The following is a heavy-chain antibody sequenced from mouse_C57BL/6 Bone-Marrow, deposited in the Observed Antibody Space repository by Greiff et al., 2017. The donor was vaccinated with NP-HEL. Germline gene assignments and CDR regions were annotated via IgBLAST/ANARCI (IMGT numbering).Heavy chain of an antibody. CDR1: GFNIKDDY. CDR2: IDPENGAT. CDR3: TSGNYGAMDY. J-gene: IGHJ4*01. V-gene: IGHV14-4*01. Sequence: VQLQQSGAELVRPGASVKLSCTASGFNIKDDYMHWVKQRPEQGLEWIGWIDPENGATEYASKFQGTATITADTSSNTAYLQLSSLTSEDTAVYYCTSGNYGAMDYWGKGTSVTVSS. D-gene: IGHD2-1*01.